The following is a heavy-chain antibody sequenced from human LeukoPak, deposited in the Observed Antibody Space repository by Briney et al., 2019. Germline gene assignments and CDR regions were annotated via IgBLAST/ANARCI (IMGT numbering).Heavy chain of an antibody. CDR2: IYYSGST. CDR1: GGSISSSSYY. CDR3: ARALGYSSGWPDFYYYYYMDV. V-gene: IGHV4-39*07. Sequence: SETLSLTCTVSGGSISSSSYYWGWIRQPPGKGLEWIGSIYYSGSTYYNPSLKSRVTISVDTSKNQFSLKLSSVAAADTAVYYCARALGYSSGWPDFYYYYYMDVWGKGTTVTISS. J-gene: IGHJ6*03. D-gene: IGHD6-19*01.